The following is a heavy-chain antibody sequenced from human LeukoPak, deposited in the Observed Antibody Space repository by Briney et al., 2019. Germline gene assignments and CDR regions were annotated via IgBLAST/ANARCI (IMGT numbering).Heavy chain of an antibody. CDR2: IYSSGSA. CDR3: ARHRRAVGGTFSLDS. Sequence: PSETLSLTCTVSGASTTTYYWSRIRQPPGKRLEWIGYIYSSGSANYNPSLESRVTISEDASKNQISLKLSSATAADTAVYYCARHRRAVGGTFSLDSWGQGTLVTVSS. CDR1: GASTTTYY. J-gene: IGHJ4*02. V-gene: IGHV4-59*08. D-gene: IGHD6-19*01.